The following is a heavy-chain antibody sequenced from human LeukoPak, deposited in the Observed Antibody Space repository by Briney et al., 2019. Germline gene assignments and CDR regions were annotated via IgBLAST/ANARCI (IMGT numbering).Heavy chain of an antibody. D-gene: IGHD6-13*01. J-gene: IGHJ4*02. CDR3: AKDDLRSSWSYCFDS. CDR2: MSGSGGTT. V-gene: IGHV3-23*01. Sequence: GGSLRLSCAASGFNFNIYAMSWVRQAPGEVLEWVSAMSGSGGTTYYADSVKGRFTISRDNSQNTVYLQMNSLRAEDTAVYYCAKDDLRSSWSYCFDSWGQGTLVTVSS. CDR1: GFNFNIYA.